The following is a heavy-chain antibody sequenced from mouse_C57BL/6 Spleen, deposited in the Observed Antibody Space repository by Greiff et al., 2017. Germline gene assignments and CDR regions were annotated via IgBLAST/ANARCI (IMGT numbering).Heavy chain of an antibody. V-gene: IGHV1-82*01. CDR3: AKITTVVAEGLYFDV. CDR1: GYAFSSSW. J-gene: IGHJ1*03. Sequence: VQLQQSGPELVKPGASVKISCKASGYAFSSSWMNWVKQRPGQGLEWIGRIFPGDGDTNYNGKFKGKATLTADTSSNTAYMQLSSLTSEDSAVCFCAKITTVVAEGLYFDVWGTGTTVTVSS. D-gene: IGHD1-1*01. CDR2: IFPGDGDT.